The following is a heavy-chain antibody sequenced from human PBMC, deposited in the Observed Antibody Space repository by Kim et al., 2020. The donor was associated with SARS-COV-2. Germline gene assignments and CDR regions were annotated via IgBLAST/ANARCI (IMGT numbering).Heavy chain of an antibody. D-gene: IGHD6-6*01. Sequence: GGSLRLSCVASGFTFSSYSMNWVRQAPGKGLEWVSYISSSSSTIYYADSVKGRFTISRDNAKNSLYLQMNSLRDEDTAVYYCARVREYSSSAYYYYGMDVWGQGTTVTVSS. CDR1: GFTFSSYS. CDR3: ARVREYSSSAYYYYGMDV. J-gene: IGHJ6*02. CDR2: ISSSSSTI. V-gene: IGHV3-48*02.